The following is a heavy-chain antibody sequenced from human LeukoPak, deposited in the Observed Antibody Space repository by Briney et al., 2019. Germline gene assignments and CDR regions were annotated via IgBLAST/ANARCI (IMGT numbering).Heavy chain of an antibody. CDR1: GYTFTSYG. V-gene: IGHV1-18*01. CDR3: ARDHLRSLPYYYDSSGYNPFDY. D-gene: IGHD3-22*01. J-gene: IGHJ4*02. Sequence: ASVKVSCKASGYTFTSYGISWVRQAPGQGLEWMGWISAYNGNTNYAQKLQGRVTMTTDASTSTAYMELRSLRSDDTAVYYCARDHLRSLPYYYDSSGYNPFDYWGQGTLVTVSS. CDR2: ISAYNGNT.